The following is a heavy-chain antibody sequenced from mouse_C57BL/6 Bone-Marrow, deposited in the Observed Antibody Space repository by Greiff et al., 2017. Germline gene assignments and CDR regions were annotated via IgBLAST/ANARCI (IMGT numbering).Heavy chain of an antibody. V-gene: IGHV5-9-1*02. CDR3: TRDTTVVAWNWYFDV. J-gene: IGHJ1*03. CDR2: ISSGGDYI. D-gene: IGHD1-1*01. Sequence: DVMLVESGEGLVKPGGSLKLSCAASGFTFSSYAMSWVRQTPEKRLEWVAYISSGGDYIYYADTVKGRFTISRDNARNTLYLQMSSLKSEDTAMYYCTRDTTVVAWNWYFDVWGTGTTVTVSS. CDR1: GFTFSSYA.